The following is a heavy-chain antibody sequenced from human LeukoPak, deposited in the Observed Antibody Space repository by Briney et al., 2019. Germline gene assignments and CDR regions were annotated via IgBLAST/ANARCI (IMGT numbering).Heavy chain of an antibody. CDR3: ARGGKATVVTM. Sequence: PPETLSLTCTVSGGSINGYYWSWIRQPAGKGLEWIGRIYSSGSTNYNPSLKSRVSMSVDTSKNQFSLKLTSVTAADTAVYYCARGGKATVVTMWGQGILVTVSS. CDR1: GGSINGYY. V-gene: IGHV4-4*07. J-gene: IGHJ4*02. CDR2: IYSSGST. D-gene: IGHD4-23*01.